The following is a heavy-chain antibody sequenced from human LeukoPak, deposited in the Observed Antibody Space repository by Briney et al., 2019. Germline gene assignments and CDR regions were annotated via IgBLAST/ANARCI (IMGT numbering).Heavy chain of an antibody. D-gene: IGHD2-21*01. V-gene: IGHV1-8*01. Sequence: ASVKVSCKTSGYTFTDYDMNWVRQATGQGLEWMGWMNANSGNTGYAQKFQGRVTMTRNTSITTAYMELSNLRSGDTAVYYCTKGIAIPHWGQGTLVTVSS. CDR3: TKGIAIPH. CDR1: GYTFTDYD. J-gene: IGHJ4*02. CDR2: MNANSGNT.